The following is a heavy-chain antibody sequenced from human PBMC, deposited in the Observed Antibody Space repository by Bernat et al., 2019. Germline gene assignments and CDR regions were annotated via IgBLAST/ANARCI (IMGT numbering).Heavy chain of an antibody. V-gene: IGHV3-74*01. Sequence: EVQLVESGGGLVQPGGSLRLSCAASGFTFSSYWMHWVRQAPGKGLVWVSRINSDGSSTSYADSVKGRFPISRDNAKNTLYLQMNSLRAEETSVYYCARDLWSGYHYYYYGMDVWGQGTTVTVSS. CDR3: ARDLWSGYHYYYYGMDV. D-gene: IGHD3-3*01. CDR2: INSDGSST. J-gene: IGHJ6*02. CDR1: GFTFSSYW.